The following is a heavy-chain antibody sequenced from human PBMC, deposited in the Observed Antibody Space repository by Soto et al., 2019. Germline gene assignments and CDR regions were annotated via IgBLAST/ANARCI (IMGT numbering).Heavy chain of an antibody. CDR3: AKAVRSGSNSYGRPPVGPRAGIRGCFDY. J-gene: IGHJ4*02. CDR1: GFTFDDYA. V-gene: IGHV3-9*01. Sequence: EVQLVESGGGLAQPGRSLRLSCAASGFTFDDYAMHWVRQPPGKGLEWVSGISWNSGRIGYADSVKGRFTISRANAKNSLHLQMNSLRPEDTAFYFCAKAVRSGSNSYGRPPVGPRAGIRGCFDYWGQGTLVTVSS. CDR2: ISWNSGRI. D-gene: IGHD6-19*01.